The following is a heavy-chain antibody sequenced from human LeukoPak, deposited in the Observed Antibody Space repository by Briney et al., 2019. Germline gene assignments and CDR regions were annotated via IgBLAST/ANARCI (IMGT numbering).Heavy chain of an antibody. J-gene: IGHJ3*02. Sequence: GGSLRLSCAASGFIFSSHAMSWARQAPGKGLEWVSGITGSGDSTYYADSVMGRFTISRDNSKNTLYLQMNSLRAVDTAVYYCARDRVYSYGYRDAFDIWGQGTMVTVSS. V-gene: IGHV3-23*01. CDR3: ARDRVYSYGYRDAFDI. D-gene: IGHD5-18*01. CDR1: GFIFSSHA. CDR2: ITGSGDST.